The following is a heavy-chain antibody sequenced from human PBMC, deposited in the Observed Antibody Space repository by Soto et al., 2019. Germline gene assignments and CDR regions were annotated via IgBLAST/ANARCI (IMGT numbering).Heavy chain of an antibody. V-gene: IGHV3-30*18. J-gene: IGHJ6*02. CDR3: AKGAGDRLSLGMDV. Sequence: QVQLVESGGGVVQPGWSLRLSCAASGFSISDYGMEWVRQAPGKGLEWVALISYDGNNTYYADSVKGRFTISRDNSKDTLFQQMTGLRAEDTAVYYCAKGAGDRLSLGMDVWGQGTTVTVSS. CDR1: GFSISDYG. CDR2: ISYDGNNT. D-gene: IGHD1-26*01.